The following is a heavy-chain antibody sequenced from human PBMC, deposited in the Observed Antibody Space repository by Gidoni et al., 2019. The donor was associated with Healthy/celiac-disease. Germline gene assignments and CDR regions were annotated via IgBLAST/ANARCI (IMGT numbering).Heavy chain of an antibody. CDR3: ARDGFKYYDFWSGYYTSSQPLDY. J-gene: IGHJ4*02. CDR1: GFTFSRYS. V-gene: IGHV3-7*01. CDR2: IKQDGSEK. D-gene: IGHD3-3*01. Sequence: EVQLVESGGGLVQPGGSLRLYCAASGFTFSRYSMSWVRQAPGKGLEWVANIKQDGSEKYYVDSVKGRFTISRDNAKNSLYLQMNSLRAEDTAVYYCARDGFKYYDFWSGYYTSSQPLDYWGQGTLVTVSS.